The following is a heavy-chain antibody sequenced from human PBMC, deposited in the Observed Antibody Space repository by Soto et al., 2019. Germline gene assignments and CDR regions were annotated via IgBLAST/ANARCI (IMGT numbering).Heavy chain of an antibody. CDR3: ARTYTSGRYSFDY. Sequence: QVQLVQSGAEVKKPGASVKVSCKTSGYTFTNYDISWVRQAPGQGLEWMGWISAYNGNTNYAQKFQGRVTMTTDTSTRTHDMDRTSLRSDDTAVYYCARTYTSGRYSFDYWGQGTLVTVSS. V-gene: IGHV1-18*01. J-gene: IGHJ4*02. D-gene: IGHD6-19*01. CDR2: ISAYNGNT. CDR1: GYTFTNYD.